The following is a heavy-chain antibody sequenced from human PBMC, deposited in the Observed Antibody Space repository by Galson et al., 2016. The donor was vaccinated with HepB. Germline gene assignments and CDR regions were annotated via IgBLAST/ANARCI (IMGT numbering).Heavy chain of an antibody. CDR1: GFTFSSYG. CDR2: IGHSGGYI. V-gene: IGHV3-23*01. D-gene: IGHD3-22*01. Sequence: SLRLSCAASGFTFSSYGMHWVRQAPGKGLEWVSSIGHSGGYIYYADSVKGRFTISRDNSNNTLYLPMNSLRAEDTAVYYCARHPDYYDNIGYLDYWGQGTLVTVSS. CDR3: ARHPDYYDNIGYLDY. J-gene: IGHJ4*02.